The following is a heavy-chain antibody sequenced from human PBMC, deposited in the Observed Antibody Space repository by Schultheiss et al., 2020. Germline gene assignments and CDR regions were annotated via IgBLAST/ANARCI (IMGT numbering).Heavy chain of an antibody. Sequence: SQTLSLTCTVSGGSISSYYWSWIRQPPGKGLDWIGYIYYSGTTNYNPSLKSRVTISVDTSKNQFSLKLSSVTAADTAVYYCARSPTKRLGSYYGFGAFDIWGQGTMVTVSS. D-gene: IGHD1-26*01. J-gene: IGHJ3*02. V-gene: IGHV4-59*12. CDR2: IYYSGTT. CDR1: GGSISSYY. CDR3: ARSPTKRLGSYYGFGAFDI.